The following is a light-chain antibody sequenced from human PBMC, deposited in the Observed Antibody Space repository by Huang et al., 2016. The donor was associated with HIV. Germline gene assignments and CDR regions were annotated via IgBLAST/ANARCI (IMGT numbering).Light chain of an antibody. V-gene: IGKV1-27*01. J-gene: IGKJ5*01. CDR1: QGISNY. CDR2: DAA. Sequence: GDRVTITCRARQGISNYLAWYQQKTGKAPKLLSYDAAILQSGVPSRFSGSGSGTDFTLTINRLQSEDVATYYCQRYNNAPITFGQGTRLEIK. CDR3: QRYNNAPIT.